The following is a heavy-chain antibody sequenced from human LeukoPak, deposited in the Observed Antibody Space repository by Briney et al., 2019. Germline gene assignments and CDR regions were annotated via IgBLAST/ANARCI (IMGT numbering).Heavy chain of an antibody. CDR2: IIPIFGTA. CDR1: GGTFSSYA. D-gene: IGHD2-2*02. CDR3: ARGGLGYCSSTSCYIEYYFDY. V-gene: IGHV1-69*01. Sequence: ASVKVSCKASGGTFSSYAISWVRQAPGQGLEWMVGIIPIFGTANYAQKFQGRVTITADESTSTAYMELSSLRSEDTAVYYCARGGLGYCSSTSCYIEYYFDYWGQGTLVTVSS. J-gene: IGHJ4*02.